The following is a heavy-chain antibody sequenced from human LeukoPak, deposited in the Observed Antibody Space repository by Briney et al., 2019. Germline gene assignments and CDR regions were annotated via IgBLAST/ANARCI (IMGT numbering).Heavy chain of an antibody. V-gene: IGHV4-61*02. CDR3: ARVGATPRYYNYYGMDV. D-gene: IGHD1-26*01. Sequence: SQTLSLTCTVSGGSISSGSYYWSWIRQPAGKGLEWIGRIYTSGSTNYNPSLKSRVTISVDTSKNQFSLKLTSVTAADTAVYYCARVGATPRYYNYYGMDVWGQGTTVTVSS. CDR2: IYTSGST. CDR1: GGSISSGSYY. J-gene: IGHJ6*02.